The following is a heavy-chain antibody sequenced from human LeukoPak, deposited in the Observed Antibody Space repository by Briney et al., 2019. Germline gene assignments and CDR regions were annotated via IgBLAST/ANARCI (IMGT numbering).Heavy chain of an antibody. CDR3: ARDLGVTIFGLSNGMDV. D-gene: IGHD3-3*01. Sequence: SETLSLTCTVSGGSISSSSYYWGWIRQPAGKGLEWIGRIYTSGNTNYNPSLKSRVTMSVDTSKNQFSLKLSSVTAADTAVYYCARDLGVTIFGLSNGMDVWGQGTTVTVSS. CDR2: IYTSGNT. CDR1: GGSISSSSYY. V-gene: IGHV4-61*02. J-gene: IGHJ6*02.